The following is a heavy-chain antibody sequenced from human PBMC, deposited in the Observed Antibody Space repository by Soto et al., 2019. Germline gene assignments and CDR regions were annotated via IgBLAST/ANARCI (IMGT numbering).Heavy chain of an antibody. V-gene: IGHV3-21*01. Sequence: GGSLRLSCAASGFTFSSYSMNWVRQAPGKGLEWVSSISSSSSYIYYADSVKGRFTISRDNAKNSLYLQMNSLRAEDTAVYYCARDSGSCYDAFDIWGQGTMVTVSS. D-gene: IGHD1-26*01. CDR3: ARDSGSCYDAFDI. CDR2: ISSSSSYI. CDR1: GFTFSSYS. J-gene: IGHJ3*02.